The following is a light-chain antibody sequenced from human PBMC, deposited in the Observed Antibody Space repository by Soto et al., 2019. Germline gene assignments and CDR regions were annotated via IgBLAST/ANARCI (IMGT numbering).Light chain of an antibody. Sequence: ETVLTQSPATLSVSPRERATLPCRASQSVSSNLAWYQQKPGQAPRLLIYGASTRATGIPARFSGSGSGTEFTLTITSLQSEDFAVYYCHQYNNWPQTFGQGTEVDI. J-gene: IGKJ1*01. CDR1: QSVSSN. CDR3: HQYNNWPQT. V-gene: IGKV3-15*01. CDR2: GAS.